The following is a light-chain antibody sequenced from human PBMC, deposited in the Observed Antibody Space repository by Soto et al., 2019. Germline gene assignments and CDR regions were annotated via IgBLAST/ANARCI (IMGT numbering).Light chain of an antibody. CDR1: SSNIGSNY. CDR2: RNN. V-gene: IGLV1-47*01. CDR3: AAWDDSLSGPV. Sequence: QAVVTQPASASGTPGQRVTISCSGSSSNIGSNYVYWYQQLPGTAPKLLIYRNNERPSGVPDRFSGSKSGTSASLAISGLRSEDEGDYHCAAWDDSLSGPVFGGGTKLTVL. J-gene: IGLJ3*02.